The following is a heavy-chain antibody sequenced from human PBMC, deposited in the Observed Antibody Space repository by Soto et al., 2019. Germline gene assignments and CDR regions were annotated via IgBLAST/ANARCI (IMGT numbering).Heavy chain of an antibody. D-gene: IGHD1-1*01. Sequence: KTSETLSLTCTVSGGSISSGGYYWSWIRQHPGKGLEWIGYIYYSGTTHYNPSLKSRVSISVDTSKSQFSLKLSSVTAADTAVYYCARALATKDFFDYWGQGILVTVSS. CDR3: ARALATKDFFDY. CDR2: IYYSGTT. J-gene: IGHJ4*02. CDR1: GGSISSGGYY. V-gene: IGHV4-31*03.